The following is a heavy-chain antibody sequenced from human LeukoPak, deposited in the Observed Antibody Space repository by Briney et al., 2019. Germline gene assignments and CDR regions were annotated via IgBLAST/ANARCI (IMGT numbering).Heavy chain of an antibody. J-gene: IGHJ6*03. Sequence: NPSETLSLTCAVYGGSFSGYYWSWIRQPPGKGLEWIGEINHSGSTNYNPSLKSRVTISVDTSKNQFSLKLSSVTAADTAVYYCARGATWVYYMDVWGKGTTVTMSS. CDR1: GGSFSGYY. CDR3: ARGATWVYYMDV. CDR2: INHSGST. D-gene: IGHD1-26*01. V-gene: IGHV4-34*01.